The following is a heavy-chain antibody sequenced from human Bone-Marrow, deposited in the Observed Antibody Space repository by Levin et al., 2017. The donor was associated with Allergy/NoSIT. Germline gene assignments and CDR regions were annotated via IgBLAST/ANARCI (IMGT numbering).Heavy chain of an antibody. J-gene: IGHJ5*02. CDR3: ARQSGYCTSTSCRFYWFDP. CDR1: GASITDYY. V-gene: IGHV4-34*01. D-gene: IGHD2-2*01. Sequence: ESLKISCTVSGASITDYYWSWIRQPPGKGLEWIGEIYPSGSSNYNPSLKSRVTMSIDASKNQFSLELTSVTAADTAIYYCARQSGYCTSTSCRFYWFDPWGQGTQVTVAS. CDR2: IYPSGSS.